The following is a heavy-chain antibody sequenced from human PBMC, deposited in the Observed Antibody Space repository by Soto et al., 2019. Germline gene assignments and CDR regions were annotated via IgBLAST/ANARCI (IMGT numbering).Heavy chain of an antibody. V-gene: IGHV1-18*01. Sequence: QVQLVQSGAEVKKPGASVKVSCKASGYTFTSYGISWVRQAPGQGLEWMGWISAYNGNTNYAQKLQGRVTMTTDTSTSRAYMGLRSLRSDDTAVYYCGRDWAAAGPFDYWGQGTLVTVSS. D-gene: IGHD6-13*01. CDR2: ISAYNGNT. CDR1: GYTFTSYG. CDR3: GRDWAAAGPFDY. J-gene: IGHJ4*02.